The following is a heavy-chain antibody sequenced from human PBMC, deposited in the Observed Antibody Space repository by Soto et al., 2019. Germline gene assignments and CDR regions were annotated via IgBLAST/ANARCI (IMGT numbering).Heavy chain of an antibody. CDR1: GGTFSSYA. Sequence: QVQLVQSGAEVKKPGSSVKVSCKASGGTFSSYAISWVRQAPGQGLEWMGGIIPIFGTANYAQKFQGRVTITADESTSTAYMELSSLRSEDTAVYYCARSAAYCSGGSCYFPTYYYYGMDVWGQGTTVTVSS. V-gene: IGHV1-69*01. CDR3: ARSAAYCSGGSCYFPTYYYYGMDV. D-gene: IGHD2-15*01. J-gene: IGHJ6*02. CDR2: IIPIFGTA.